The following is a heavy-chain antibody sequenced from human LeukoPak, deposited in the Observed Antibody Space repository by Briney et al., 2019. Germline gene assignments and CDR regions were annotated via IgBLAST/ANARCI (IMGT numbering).Heavy chain of an antibody. D-gene: IGHD3-22*01. CDR2: ISWNSGSI. CDR1: GFTFDDYA. V-gene: IGHV3-9*01. J-gene: IGHJ4*02. Sequence: GGSLRLSCAASGFTFDDYAMQWVRQAPGKGLEWVSGISWNSGSIGYADSVKGRFTISRDNAKNSLYLQMNSLRAEDTALYYCAKDSYDSSGYHLGFDYWGQGTLVTVSS. CDR3: AKDSYDSSGYHLGFDY.